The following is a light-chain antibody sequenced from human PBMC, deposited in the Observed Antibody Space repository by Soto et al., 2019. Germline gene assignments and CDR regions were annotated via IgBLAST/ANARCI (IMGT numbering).Light chain of an antibody. J-gene: IGKJ1*01. CDR3: LQDNNYPWT. Sequence: AIQMTQSPSSLSASVGDRVTMTCRASQGIGNDLGWYQHRPGKAPKLLIYAASNLHSGVPSRFSGSGSGSHFTLTIRGLQPEDTATYFCLQDNNYPWTFGQGTKVDIK. CDR1: QGIGND. V-gene: IGKV1-6*01. CDR2: AAS.